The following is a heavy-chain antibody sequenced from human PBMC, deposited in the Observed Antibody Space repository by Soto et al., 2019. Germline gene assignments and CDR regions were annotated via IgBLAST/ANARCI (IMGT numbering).Heavy chain of an antibody. D-gene: IGHD3-9*01. V-gene: IGHV3-30*18. CDR2: IFYDGSKI. J-gene: IGHJ4*02. CDR1: GFSFSSSG. CDR3: AKDLTGPYDY. Sequence: PGGSLRLSCACSGFSFSSSGMHWVRQAPGKGLEWVADIFYDGSKIHYADSVKGRFTISRDNSRNTVHLQMNSLRPEDTAVYYCAKDLTGPYDYWGQGTLVTVSS.